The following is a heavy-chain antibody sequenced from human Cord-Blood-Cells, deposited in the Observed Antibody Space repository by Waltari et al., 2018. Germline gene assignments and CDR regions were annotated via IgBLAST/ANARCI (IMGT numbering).Heavy chain of an antibody. CDR1: GGSFSGYY. CDR3: ARSRMVRGVSDY. V-gene: IGHV4-34*01. CDR2: INQSGST. D-gene: IGHD3-10*01. J-gene: IGHJ4*02. Sequence: QVQLQQWGAGLLKPSETLSLTCAVYGGSFSGYYWSWIRQPPGKGLEGIGEINQSGSTNYNPSLKSRVTISVDTSKNQFSLKLSSVTAADTAVYYCARSRMVRGVSDYWGQGTLVTVSS.